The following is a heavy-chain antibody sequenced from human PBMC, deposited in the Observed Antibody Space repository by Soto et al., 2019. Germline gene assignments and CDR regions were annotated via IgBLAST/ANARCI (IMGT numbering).Heavy chain of an antibody. D-gene: IGHD2-21*02. CDR3: ARASAHADHCNYYKDV. Sequence: SVKVSCKASGGTCSNYTISWLRQAPGQGLEWTGRIIAILGIANYAQKFQGRVTSTAGKSTSPAYLELSSPRSEYTAVYYFARASAHADHCNYYKDVWSKGTRVT. CDR2: IIAILGIA. V-gene: IGHV1-69*02. J-gene: IGHJ6*03. CDR1: GGTCSNYT.